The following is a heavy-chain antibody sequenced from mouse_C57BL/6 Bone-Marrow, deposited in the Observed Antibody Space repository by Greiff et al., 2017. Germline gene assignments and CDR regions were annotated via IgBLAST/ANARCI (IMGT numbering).Heavy chain of an antibody. CDR3: ARSRGLRRAWFAY. CDR1: GYTFTDYY. Sequence: VQLQQPGPELVKPGASVKISCKASGYTFTDYYINWVKQRPGQGLEWIGGIFPGSGSTYYNEKFKGKATLTVDKSSSTAYMLLSSLTSEDSAVYVCARSRGLRRAWFAYWGQGTLVTVSA. V-gene: IGHV1-75*01. J-gene: IGHJ3*01. CDR2: IFPGSGST. D-gene: IGHD2-4*01.